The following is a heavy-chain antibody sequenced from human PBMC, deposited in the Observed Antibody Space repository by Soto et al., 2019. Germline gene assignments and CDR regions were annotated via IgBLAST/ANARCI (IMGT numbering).Heavy chain of an antibody. V-gene: IGHV3-30*03. CDR1: GVPFSQYG. CDR3: DSRIGILSRCWDFDY. CDR2: ISYDGSRK. Sequence: QVQLVESGGGVVHPGRSLRLSCAASGVPFSQYGRHWVRQAPGKGLAGVAFISYDGSRKYYADSLKGRFTISRDNSRNTLDLQMNSLSADDTAGYYCDSRIGILSRCWDFDYWGQGTLVTVAS. D-gene: IGHD6-13*01. J-gene: IGHJ4*02.